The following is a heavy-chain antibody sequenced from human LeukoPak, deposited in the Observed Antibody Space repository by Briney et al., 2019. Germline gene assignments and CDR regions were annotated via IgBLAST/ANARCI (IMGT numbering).Heavy chain of an antibody. CDR3: ARGYGSGSYYGTRWYYYMDV. D-gene: IGHD3-10*01. CDR1: GGSFSGYY. Sequence: SETLSLTCAVYGGSFSGYYWSWIRQPPGKGLEWIGEINHSGSTNYNPSLKSRVTISVDTSKNQFSLKLSSVTAADTAVYYCARGYGSGSYYGTRWYYYMDVWGKGTTVTVSS. V-gene: IGHV4-34*01. J-gene: IGHJ6*03. CDR2: INHSGST.